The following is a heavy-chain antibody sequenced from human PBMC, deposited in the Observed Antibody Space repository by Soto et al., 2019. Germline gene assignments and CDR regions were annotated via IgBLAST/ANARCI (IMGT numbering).Heavy chain of an antibody. J-gene: IGHJ5*02. V-gene: IGHV4-4*07. Sequence: TLSLTCTVSGASISGFYWSWIRKSAGKGLEWIGRIYATGTTDYNPSLKSRVMMSVDTSKKQFSLKLRSVTAADTAVYYCVRDGTKTLRDWFDPWGQGISVTVPS. CDR1: GASISGFY. D-gene: IGHD1-1*01. CDR2: IYATGTT. CDR3: VRDGTKTLRDWFDP.